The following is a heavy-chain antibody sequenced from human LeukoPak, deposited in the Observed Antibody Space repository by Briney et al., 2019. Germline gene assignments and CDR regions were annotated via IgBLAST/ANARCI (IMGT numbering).Heavy chain of an antibody. V-gene: IGHV1-2*02. J-gene: IGHJ3*02. CDR1: GYTFTGYY. Sequence: ASVKVSCKASGYTFTGYYMHWVRQAPGQGLEWMGWINPNSGDTNYAQKFQGRVTMTRDTSISTAYMELSRLRSDDTAVYYCAKVWGLWFGDSLNAFDIWGQGTMVTVSS. CDR3: AKVWGLWFGDSLNAFDI. CDR2: INPNSGDT. D-gene: IGHD3-10*01.